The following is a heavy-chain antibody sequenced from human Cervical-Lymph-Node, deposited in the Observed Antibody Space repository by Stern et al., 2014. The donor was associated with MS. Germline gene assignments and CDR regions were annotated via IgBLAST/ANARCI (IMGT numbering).Heavy chain of an antibody. D-gene: IGHD5-24*01. CDR3: AKGMMAIIPNWYFDL. CDR1: GFTFDDYA. J-gene: IGHJ2*01. CDR2: ISWTSGKV. V-gene: IGHV3-9*01. Sequence: QLVESGGALVQPGRSLRLSCAASGFTFDDYAMHWVRQAPGKGLEWVSGISWTSGKVGYADSVQGRFSISRDNAKNSLYLQMNSLRSEDTALYYCAKGMMAIIPNWYFDLWGRGTLVTVSS.